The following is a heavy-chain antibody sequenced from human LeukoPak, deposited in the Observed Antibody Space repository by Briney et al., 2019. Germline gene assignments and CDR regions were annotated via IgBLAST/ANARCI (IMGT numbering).Heavy chain of an antibody. V-gene: IGHV4-34*01. CDR3: ARVKQLWLRVRYYFDY. D-gene: IGHD5-18*01. CDR2: INHSGST. Sequence: PSETPSLTCAVYGGSFSGYYWSWIRQPPGKGLEWVGEINHSGSTNYNPSLKSRVTISVDTSKNQFSLKLSSVTAADTAVYYCARVKQLWLRVRYYFDYWGQGTLVTVSS. CDR1: GGSFSGYY. J-gene: IGHJ4*02.